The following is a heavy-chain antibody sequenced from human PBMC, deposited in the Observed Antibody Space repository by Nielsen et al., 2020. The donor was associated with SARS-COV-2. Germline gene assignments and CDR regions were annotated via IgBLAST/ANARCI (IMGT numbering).Heavy chain of an antibody. J-gene: IGHJ4*02. CDR1: GFTFSSYS. V-gene: IGHV3-21*01. CDR3: ARDFTTGTGDY. CDR2: ISSSSSYI. Sequence: GESLKISCAASGFTFSSYSMNWVRQAPGKGLEWVSSISSSSSYIYYADSVKGRFTIFRDNAKNSLYLQMNSLRAEDTAVYYCARDFTTGTGDYWGQGTLVTVSS. D-gene: IGHD1-1*01.